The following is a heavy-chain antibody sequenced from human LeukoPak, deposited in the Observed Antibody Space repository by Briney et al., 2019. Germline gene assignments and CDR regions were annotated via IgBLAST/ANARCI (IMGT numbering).Heavy chain of an antibody. D-gene: IGHD1-26*01. Sequence: GGSLRLSCGAFGFTFSTYAMHWVRQAPGKGLEWVAFISYDGNSQYYADSVKGRFTISRDNSKNTLSLEMNSLRLEDTAVYYCARQGSYSGSHFDYWGQGTLVTVSS. CDR1: GFTFSTYA. CDR3: ARQGSYSGSHFDY. J-gene: IGHJ4*02. CDR2: ISYDGNSQ. V-gene: IGHV3-30-3*01.